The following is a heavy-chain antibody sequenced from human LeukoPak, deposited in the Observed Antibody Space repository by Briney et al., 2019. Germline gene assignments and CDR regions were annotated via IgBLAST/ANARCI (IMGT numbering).Heavy chain of an antibody. V-gene: IGHV4-59*01. CDR3: ARLQGGSTAVFDY. D-gene: IGHD2-15*01. CDR1: GGSISGDY. Sequence: SETLSLTCTVSGGSISGDYWSWIRQPPGKGLEWVAYIYYTGVTNYNPSLKSRVTISVDTSKNQFSLRLSSVTAANTAVYYCARLQGGSTAVFDYWGQGTLVSVSS. CDR2: IYYTGVT. J-gene: IGHJ4*02.